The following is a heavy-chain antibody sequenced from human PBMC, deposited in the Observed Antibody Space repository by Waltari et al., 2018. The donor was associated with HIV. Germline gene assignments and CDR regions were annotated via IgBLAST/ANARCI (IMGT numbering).Heavy chain of an antibody. CDR2: FSSASESE. CDR3: GFVPAATHGMDV. D-gene: IGHD6-13*01. CDR1: RFPFSIYS. Sequence: EVQLVESGGGLVKPGGSLRISCATSRFPFSIYSLIWVGQAPGKGLEWVASFSSASESECYAASVKGRFTISRDNAKNFLDLQMNSLSDEDTAVYYCGFVPAATHGMDVWGQGTTVTVSS. J-gene: IGHJ6*02. V-gene: IGHV3-21*01.